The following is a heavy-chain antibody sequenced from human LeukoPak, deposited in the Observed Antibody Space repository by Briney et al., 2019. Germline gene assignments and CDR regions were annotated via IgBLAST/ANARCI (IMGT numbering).Heavy chain of an antibody. Sequence: GGSLRLSCAASGFTFSSYSMNWVRQAPGKGLEWVSSISSSSSYIYYADSVKGRFTIPRDNAKNSLYLQMNSLRAEDTAVYYCARDEGIGFDPWGQGTLVTVSS. CDR1: GFTFSSYS. V-gene: IGHV3-21*01. CDR2: ISSSSSYI. CDR3: ARDEGIGFDP. J-gene: IGHJ5*02.